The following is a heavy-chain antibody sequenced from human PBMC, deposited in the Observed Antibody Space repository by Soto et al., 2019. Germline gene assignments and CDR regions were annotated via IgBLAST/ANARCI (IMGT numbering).Heavy chain of an antibody. CDR2: IYHSGSP. Sequence: QLQLQESGSGLVKPSQTLSLTCAVSGGSISSGGYSWSWIRQPPGKGLEWVGYIYHSGSPYYNPSLKSRVTISIDRSKNQFSLKLSSVTAADTAVYYCTRSSSTVTTLDYWGQGTLVTVSS. V-gene: IGHV4-30-2*01. J-gene: IGHJ4*02. CDR1: GGSISSGGYS. CDR3: TRSSSTVTTLDY. D-gene: IGHD2-2*01.